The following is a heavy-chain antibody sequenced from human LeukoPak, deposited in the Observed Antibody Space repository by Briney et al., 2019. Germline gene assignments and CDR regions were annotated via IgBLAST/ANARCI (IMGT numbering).Heavy chain of an antibody. Sequence: GGSLRLSCAASGFTFSSYWMSWVRQAPGKGLEWVANIKQDGSEKYYVDSVKGRFTISRDNAKNSLYLQMNSLRAEDTAVYYCARDRGVEKATIASDYWGQGTLVTVSS. CDR1: GFTFSSYW. CDR3: ARDRGVEKATIASDY. V-gene: IGHV3-7*01. J-gene: IGHJ4*02. D-gene: IGHD5-24*01. CDR2: IKQDGSEK.